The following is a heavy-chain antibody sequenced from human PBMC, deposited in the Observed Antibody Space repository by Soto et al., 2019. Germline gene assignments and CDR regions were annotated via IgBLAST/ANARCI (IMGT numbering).Heavy chain of an antibody. Sequence: ASMKVSCKASGYTFTSYGISWVRQAPGQGLEWMGWISAYNGNTNYAQKLQGRVTMTTDTSTSTAYMELRSLRSDDTAVYYCARDQVGYCSSTSCYRQIVWFDPWGQGTLVTVSS. D-gene: IGHD2-2*01. CDR2: ISAYNGNT. J-gene: IGHJ5*02. CDR3: ARDQVGYCSSTSCYRQIVWFDP. CDR1: GYTFTSYG. V-gene: IGHV1-18*01.